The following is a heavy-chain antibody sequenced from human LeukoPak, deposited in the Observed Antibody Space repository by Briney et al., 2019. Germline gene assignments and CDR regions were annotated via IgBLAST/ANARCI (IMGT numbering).Heavy chain of an antibody. CDR1: GGSISSYY. D-gene: IGHD3-22*01. CDR2: IYYSGST. CDR3: ASSVYDSSGYYLPDAFDI. V-gene: IGHV4-59*01. J-gene: IGHJ3*02. Sequence: SETLSLTCTVSGGSISSYYWSWIRQPPGKGLEWIGYIYYSGSTNYNPSLKSRVTISVDTSKNQFSLKLSSVTAADTAVYYCASSVYDSSGYYLPDAFDIWGQGTMVTVSS.